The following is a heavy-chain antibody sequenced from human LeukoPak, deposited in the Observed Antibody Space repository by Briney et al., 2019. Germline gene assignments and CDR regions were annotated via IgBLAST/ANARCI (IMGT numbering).Heavy chain of an antibody. Sequence: GGALRLSCAASGFTISSYWMHWVRQAPGRGLVWVSRSNSDGSSTGYADSVKGRFTISRDNAKNTLYLQMNSLRVEDTAVYYCVRDPMLLGNWFDPWGQGTLVTVSS. V-gene: IGHV3-74*01. CDR3: VRDPMLLGNWFDP. CDR1: GFTISSYW. CDR2: SNSDGSST. J-gene: IGHJ5*02. D-gene: IGHD1-26*01.